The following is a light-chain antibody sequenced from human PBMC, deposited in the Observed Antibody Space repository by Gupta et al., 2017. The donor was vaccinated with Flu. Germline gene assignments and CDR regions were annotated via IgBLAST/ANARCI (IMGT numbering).Light chain of an antibody. Sequence: EMVLTQSPGTLSLSPGERVTLSCRASQSVNRNYLAWYQQKPGQAPRLLIYGASSRATGIPDRFSGSGSGTEFTLSINRREPEDFAVYYCQHEGNSPYSFGQGTKVEI. V-gene: IGKV3-20*01. CDR2: GAS. CDR1: QSVNRNY. J-gene: IGKJ2*01. CDR3: QHEGNSPYS.